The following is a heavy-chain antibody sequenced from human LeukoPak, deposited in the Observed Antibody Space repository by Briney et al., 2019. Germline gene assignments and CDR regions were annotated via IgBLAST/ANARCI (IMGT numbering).Heavy chain of an antibody. CDR1: GFTFSSYS. D-gene: IGHD3-3*01. V-gene: IGHV3-23*01. J-gene: IGHJ4*02. CDR3: AKGLRSNFRYFDY. Sequence: GGSLRLSCAASGFTFSSYSMNWVRQAPGKGLEWVSAISGSGGSTYYADSVKGRFTISRDNSKNTLYLQMNSLRAEDTAVYYCAKGLRSNFRYFDYWGQGTLVTVSS. CDR2: ISGSGGST.